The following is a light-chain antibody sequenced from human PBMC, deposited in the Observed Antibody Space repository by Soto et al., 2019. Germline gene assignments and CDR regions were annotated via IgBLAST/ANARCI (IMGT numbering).Light chain of an antibody. CDR3: QQYGSSPRYT. CDR2: GAS. V-gene: IGKV3-20*01. J-gene: IGKJ2*01. CDR1: QSVSSSY. Sequence: EIVLTQSPGTLSLSPGERANLSCRASQSVSSSYLAWYQQKPGQAPRLLIYGASSRATGIPDRFSGSGSGTDFTLTSSRLEPEDFAVYYCQQYGSSPRYTFGQGTKLEIK.